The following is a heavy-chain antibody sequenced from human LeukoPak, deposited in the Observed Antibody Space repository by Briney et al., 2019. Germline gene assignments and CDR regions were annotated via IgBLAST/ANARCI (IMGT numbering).Heavy chain of an antibody. D-gene: IGHD2-15*01. CDR1: GFTVSSNY. Sequence: PGGSLGLSCAASGFTVSSNYMSWVRQASGKGLEWVSVIYSGGSTYYADSVKGRFTISRDNSKNTLYLQMNSLRAEDTAVYYCARSGGYIFDYWGQGTLVTVSS. CDR3: ARSGGYIFDY. CDR2: IYSGGST. V-gene: IGHV3-53*01. J-gene: IGHJ4*02.